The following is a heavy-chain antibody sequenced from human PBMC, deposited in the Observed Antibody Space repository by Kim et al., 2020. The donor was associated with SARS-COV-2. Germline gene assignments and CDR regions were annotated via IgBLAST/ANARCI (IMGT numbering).Heavy chain of an antibody. J-gene: IGHJ3*02. D-gene: IGHD1-26*01. CDR1: GGSVSSGSYY. CDR2: IYYSGST. V-gene: IGHV4-61*01. Sequence: SETLSLTCTVSGGSVSSGSYYWSWIRQPPGKGLEWIGYIYYSGSTNYNPSLKSRVTISVDTSKNQFSLKLSSVTAADTAVYYCASQARGAPWRDAFDIWGQGTMVTVSS. CDR3: ASQARGAPWRDAFDI.